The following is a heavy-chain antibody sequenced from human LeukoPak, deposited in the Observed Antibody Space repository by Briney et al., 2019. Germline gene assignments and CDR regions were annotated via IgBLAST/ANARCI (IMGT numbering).Heavy chain of an antibody. D-gene: IGHD1-26*01. J-gene: IGHJ4*02. Sequence: GGSLRLSCAASGFTFSDYYMSWIRQAPGKGLEWVSYISSSGSTIYYADSVKGRFTISRDNAKNSLYLQMNSLRAEDTAVYYCARAVNGGSYNGDYFDYWGQGTLVTVSS. V-gene: IGHV3-11*01. CDR3: ARAVNGGSYNGDYFDY. CDR2: ISSSGSTI. CDR1: GFTFSDYY.